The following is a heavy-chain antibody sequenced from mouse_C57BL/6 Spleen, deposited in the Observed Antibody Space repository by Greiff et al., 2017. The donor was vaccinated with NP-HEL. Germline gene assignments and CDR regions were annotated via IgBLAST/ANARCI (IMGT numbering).Heavy chain of an antibody. J-gene: IGHJ4*01. D-gene: IGHD2-12*01. CDR3: ARYTIVTTNAMDY. V-gene: IGHV5-17*01. CDR2: ISRSSSTI. CDR1: GFTFSDYG. Sequence: EVQLLESGGGLVKPGGSLKLSCAASGFTFSDYGMHWVRQAPEKGLEWVAYISRSSSTIYYTDTLKGRFTISRDNADSTVYLQMTRLRSEDTAMYYCARYTIVTTNAMDYWGQGTSVTVSS.